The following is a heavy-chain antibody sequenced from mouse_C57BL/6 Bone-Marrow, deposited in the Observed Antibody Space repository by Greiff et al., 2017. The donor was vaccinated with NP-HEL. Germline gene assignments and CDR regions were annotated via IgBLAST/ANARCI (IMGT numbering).Heavy chain of an antibody. CDR1: GYTFTSYW. D-gene: IGHD1-1*01. J-gene: IGHJ2*01. Sequence: VQLQQPGAELVKPGASVKLSCKASGYTFTSYWMHWVKQRPGQGLEWIGMIHPNSGSTNYNEKFKSKATLTVDKSSSTAYMQLSILTSEDSAVYYCARWRYYGSNYFDYWGQGTTLTVSS. CDR2: IHPNSGST. CDR3: ARWRYYGSNYFDY. V-gene: IGHV1-64*01.